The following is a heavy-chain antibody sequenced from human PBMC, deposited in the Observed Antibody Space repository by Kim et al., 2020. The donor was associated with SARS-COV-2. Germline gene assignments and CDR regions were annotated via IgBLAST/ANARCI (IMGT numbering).Heavy chain of an antibody. D-gene: IGHD3-16*02. CDR3: AREGVGDYVWGSYRSFDY. J-gene: IGHJ4*02. Sequence: QGRVTMTRDTSTSTVYMELSSLRSEDTAVYYCAREGVGDYVWGSYRSFDYWGQGTLVTVSS. V-gene: IGHV1-46*01.